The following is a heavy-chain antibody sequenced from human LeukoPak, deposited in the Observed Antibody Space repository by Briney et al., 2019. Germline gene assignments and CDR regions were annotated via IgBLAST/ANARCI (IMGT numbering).Heavy chain of an antibody. V-gene: IGHV3-48*04. D-gene: IGHD6-6*01. CDR1: GFTFSSYT. J-gene: IGHJ4*02. Sequence: PGGSLRLSCAASGFTFSSYTMNWVRQAPGKRLEWVSYISSRSATIYYADSVKGRFTISRDNARNSLYLQMNSLRAEDTAIYYCARVDAALDYWGQGTLVTVSS. CDR2: ISSRSATI. CDR3: ARVDAALDY.